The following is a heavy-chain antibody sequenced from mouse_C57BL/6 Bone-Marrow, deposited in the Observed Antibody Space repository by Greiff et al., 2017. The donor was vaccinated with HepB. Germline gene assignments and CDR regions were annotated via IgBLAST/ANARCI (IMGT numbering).Heavy chain of an antibody. CDR3: ARGTTVEGDHY. CDR2: INPNNGGT. D-gene: IGHD1-1*01. Sequence: VQLQQSGPELVKPGASVKISCKASGYTFTDYYMNWVKQSHGKSLEWIGDINPNNGGTSYNQKFKGKATLTVDKSSSTAYMELRSLTSEDSAVYYCARGTTVEGDHYWGQGTSVTVSS. J-gene: IGHJ4*01. CDR1: GYTFTDYY. V-gene: IGHV1-26*01.